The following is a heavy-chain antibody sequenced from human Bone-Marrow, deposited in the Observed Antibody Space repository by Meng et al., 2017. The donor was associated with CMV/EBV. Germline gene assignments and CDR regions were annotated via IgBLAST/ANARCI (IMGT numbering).Heavy chain of an antibody. V-gene: IGHV3-48*03. Sequence: GGSLRLSCAASGFTFSSYAMSWVRQAPGKGLEWVSYISSSGSTIYYADSVKGRFTISRDNAKNSLYLQMNSLRAEDTAVYYCAREQDSNGGFDYWGQGTLVTVSS. J-gene: IGHJ4*02. CDR1: GFTFSSYA. CDR3: AREQDSNGGFDY. CDR2: ISSSGSTI. D-gene: IGHD4-11*01.